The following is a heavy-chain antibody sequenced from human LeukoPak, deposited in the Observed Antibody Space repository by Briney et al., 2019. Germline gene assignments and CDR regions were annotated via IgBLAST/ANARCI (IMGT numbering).Heavy chain of an antibody. J-gene: IGHJ4*02. V-gene: IGHV3-48*03. Sequence: GGSLRLSCAASGFTFTTYKMNWVRQAPGKGLEWVSYISGSGSTRSYADSVKGRFTISRDNAKNSLYLQMNSLRAEDTAVYYCARLAVAGNFVFDYWGQGTLVAVSS. CDR1: GFTFTTYK. D-gene: IGHD6-19*01. CDR3: ARLAVAGNFVFDY. CDR2: ISGSGSTR.